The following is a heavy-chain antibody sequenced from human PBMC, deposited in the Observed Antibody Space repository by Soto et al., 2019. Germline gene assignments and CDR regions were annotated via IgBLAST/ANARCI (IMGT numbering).Heavy chain of an antibody. D-gene: IGHD4-17*01. V-gene: IGHV4-39*01. J-gene: IGHJ4*02. CDR3: ARWNYGDYYFDY. Sequence: TLSLTCTVSGGSISSSSYYWGWIRQPPGKGLEWIGSIYYSGSTYYNPSLKSRVTISVDTSKNQFSLKLSSVTAADTAVYYCARWNYGDYYFDYWGQGTLVTVSS. CDR1: GGSISSSSYY. CDR2: IYYSGST.